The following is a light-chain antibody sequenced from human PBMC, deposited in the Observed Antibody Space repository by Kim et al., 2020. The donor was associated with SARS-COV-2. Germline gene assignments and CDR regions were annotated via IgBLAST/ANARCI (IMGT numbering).Light chain of an antibody. Sequence: DIQMTQSPSSVSASVGHRVTISCRASQGISTYLAWYQQLPGKAPKLLISAASTLQSGVPSRFSGSGSGTDFTLTNSSLQPEDFATYYCQQPNSFPITFGQGTRLEIK. J-gene: IGKJ5*01. V-gene: IGKV1-12*01. CDR1: QGISTY. CDR2: AAS. CDR3: QQPNSFPIT.